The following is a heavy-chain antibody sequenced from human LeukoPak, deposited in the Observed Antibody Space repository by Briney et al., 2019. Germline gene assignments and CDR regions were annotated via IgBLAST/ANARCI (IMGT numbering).Heavy chain of an antibody. CDR1: GFTFSNAW. V-gene: IGHV3-15*01. D-gene: IGHD3-22*01. Sequence: PGGSLRLSCAASGFTFSNAWMSWVRQAPGKGLEWVGRIKSKTDGGTTDHAAPVKGRFTISIDDSKNTLYLQMNSLKTEDTAVYYCTTDVLTGYYDSSGYSGIDYWGQGTLVTVSS. CDR2: IKSKTDGGTT. CDR3: TTDVLTGYYDSSGYSGIDY. J-gene: IGHJ4*02.